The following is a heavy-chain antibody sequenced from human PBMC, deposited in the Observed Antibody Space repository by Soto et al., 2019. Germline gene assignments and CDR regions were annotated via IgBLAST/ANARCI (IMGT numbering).Heavy chain of an antibody. Sequence: PSETLSLTCAFSGGSISSGGYSWRWIRQPPGKGLEWIGYIYHSGSTYYNPSLKSRVTISVDTSKNQFSLKLSSVTAADTAVYYCARGWGRIFDYWGQGTLVTVSS. CDR1: GGSISSGGYS. CDR2: IYHSGST. J-gene: IGHJ4*02. D-gene: IGHD7-27*01. CDR3: ARGWGRIFDY. V-gene: IGHV4-30-2*01.